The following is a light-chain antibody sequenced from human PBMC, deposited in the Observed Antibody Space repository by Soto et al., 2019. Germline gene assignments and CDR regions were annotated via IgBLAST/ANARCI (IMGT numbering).Light chain of an antibody. Sequence: QSALTQPASVSGSPGQSITISCTGTSSDVGGYNYVSWYQQHPGKAPKFMIYDVSNRPSGVSNRFSGSKSGNTASLTISGLQAEDEADYYCCSYAGSYTYVFGTGTKVTVL. CDR2: DVS. V-gene: IGLV2-14*01. CDR1: SSDVGGYNY. J-gene: IGLJ1*01. CDR3: CSYAGSYTYV.